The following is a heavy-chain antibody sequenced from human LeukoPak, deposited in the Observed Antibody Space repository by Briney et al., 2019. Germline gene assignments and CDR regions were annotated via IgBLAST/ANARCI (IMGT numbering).Heavy chain of an antibody. CDR2: IKQDGSEK. J-gene: IGHJ1*01. V-gene: IGHV3-7*01. D-gene: IGHD3-22*01. CDR1: GFPFSSYW. CDR3: AIVAAMIVVVMAEYFQH. Sequence: GGSLRLSCAASGFPFSSYWMSWVRQAPGKGLEWVANIKQDGSEKYYVDSVKGRFTISRDNAKNSLYLQMNSLNPEDTAVYYCAIVAAMIVVVMAEYFQHWGQGTLVTVSS.